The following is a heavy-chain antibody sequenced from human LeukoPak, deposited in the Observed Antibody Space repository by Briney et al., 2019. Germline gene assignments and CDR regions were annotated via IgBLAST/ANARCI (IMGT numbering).Heavy chain of an antibody. CDR3: ATRPGYCSSTSCYQDAFDI. CDR1: GYSFTSYW. J-gene: IGHJ3*02. Sequence: GESLKISCKGSGYSFTSYWIGWVRQMPGKGLEWMGIIYPGDSDTRYSPSFQGQVTISADKSISTAYLQWSSLKASDTAMYYCATRPGYCSSTSCYQDAFDIWGQGTLVTVSS. V-gene: IGHV5-51*01. D-gene: IGHD2-2*01. CDR2: IYPGDSDT.